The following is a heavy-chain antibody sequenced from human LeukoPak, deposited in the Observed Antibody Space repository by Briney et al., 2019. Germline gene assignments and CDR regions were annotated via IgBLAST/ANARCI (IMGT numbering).Heavy chain of an antibody. CDR2: INPNSGGT. D-gene: IGHD3-10*01. CDR1: GYTFTGYY. V-gene: IGHV1-2*02. Sequence: SSVTVSCKASGYTFTGYYMPWVRQAPGQGLEWMGWINPNSGGTNYAQKFQGRVTMTRDTSITTAYMDLSRLRSDDTAVYYCARELPYYYGSGSSDGNYWGQGTLVTVSS. CDR3: ARELPYYYGSGSSDGNY. J-gene: IGHJ4*02.